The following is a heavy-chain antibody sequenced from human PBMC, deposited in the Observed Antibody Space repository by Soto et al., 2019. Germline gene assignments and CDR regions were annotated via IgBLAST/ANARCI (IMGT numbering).Heavy chain of an antibody. CDR1: GFTFSSYA. CDR3: ARDKGFYDSSGYYYV. CDR2: ISYDGSNK. Sequence: QVQLVESGGGVVQPGRSLRLSCAASGFTFSSYAMHWVRQAPGKGLEWVAVISYDGSNKYYADSVKGRFTISRDNSKNTLYLQMNSLRAEDTAVYYCARDKGFYDSSGYYYVWGQGTLVTVSS. D-gene: IGHD3-22*01. J-gene: IGHJ4*02. V-gene: IGHV3-30-3*01.